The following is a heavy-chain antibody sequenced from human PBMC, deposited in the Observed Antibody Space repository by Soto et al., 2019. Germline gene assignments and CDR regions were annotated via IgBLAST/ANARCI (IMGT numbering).Heavy chain of an antibody. CDR1: GYSFTSYW. V-gene: IGHV5-51*01. CDR3: ARHKHGDPRYYYYGMDV. D-gene: IGHD4-17*01. CDR2: IYPGDSDT. Sequence: GESLKISCMGSGYSFTSYWIGWVRQMPGKGLEWMGIIYPGDSDTRYSPSFQGQVTISADKSISTAYLQWSSLKASDTAMYYCARHKHGDPRYYYYGMDVWGQGTTVTVSS. J-gene: IGHJ6*02.